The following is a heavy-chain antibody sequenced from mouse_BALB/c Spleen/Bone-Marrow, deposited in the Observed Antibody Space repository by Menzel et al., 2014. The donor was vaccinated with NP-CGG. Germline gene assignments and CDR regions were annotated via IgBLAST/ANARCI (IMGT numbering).Heavy chain of an antibody. J-gene: IGHJ3*01. Sequence: VKLVDSGAELVRPGTSVKVSCKASGYAFTNYLIEWVKQRPGQGLEWIGVINPGSGGTNYNEKFKGKATLTADKSSSTAYMQLSSLTSDDSAVYFCARELGVFAYWGQGTLVTVSA. CDR3: ARELGVFAY. V-gene: IGHV1-54*01. D-gene: IGHD4-1*01. CDR1: GYAFTNYL. CDR2: INPGSGGT.